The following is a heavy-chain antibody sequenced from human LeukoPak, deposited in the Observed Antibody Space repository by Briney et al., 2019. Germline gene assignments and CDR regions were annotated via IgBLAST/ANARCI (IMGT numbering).Heavy chain of an antibody. D-gene: IGHD3-3*01. Sequence: GGSLRLSCAASGFSFGGYWMSWVRQAPGRGLEWVANTNPDGSIKYYVDSVNGRFTISRDNAKNSLYLQMTSLRAEDTAVYYCVSGFLQWLYWGQGTLVAVSS. CDR1: GFSFGGYW. J-gene: IGHJ4*02. CDR2: TNPDGSIK. V-gene: IGHV3-7*01. CDR3: VSGFLQWLY.